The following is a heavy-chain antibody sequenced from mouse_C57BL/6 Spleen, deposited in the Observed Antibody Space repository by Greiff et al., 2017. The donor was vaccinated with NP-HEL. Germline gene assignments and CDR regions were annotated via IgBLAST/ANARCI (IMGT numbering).Heavy chain of an antibody. CDR1: GYTFTDYD. CDR2: IDPETGGT. CDR3: TRSITTVVATDYAMDY. J-gene: IGHJ4*01. D-gene: IGHD1-1*01. V-gene: IGHV1-15*01. Sequence: QVQLQQSGAALVRPGASVTLSCQASGYTFTDYDMHWVKQTPVHGLEWLGAIDPETGGTASNQKFKGKALLTADKSSSTAYMELRRLTSEDSAVYYCTRSITTVVATDYAMDYGGQGTSVTVSS.